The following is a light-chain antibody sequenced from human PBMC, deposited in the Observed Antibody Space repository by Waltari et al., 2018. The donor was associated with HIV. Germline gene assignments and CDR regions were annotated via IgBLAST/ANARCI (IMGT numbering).Light chain of an antibody. CDR2: EVT. V-gene: IGLV2-14*03. CDR1: NSDIGPYNF. CDR3: SSYASTRSLI. Sequence: QSALTQPASVSGSPGQSITISCTGTNSDIGPYNFVSWYQQHPGTAPKLIIYEVTNRPSGVSTRFSGSKSGNTASLIISGLQAEDEADYFCSSYASTRSLIFGGGTELTVL. J-gene: IGLJ2*01.